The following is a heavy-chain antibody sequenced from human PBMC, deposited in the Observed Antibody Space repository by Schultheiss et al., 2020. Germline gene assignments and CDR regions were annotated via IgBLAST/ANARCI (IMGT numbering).Heavy chain of an antibody. V-gene: IGHV3-9*01. D-gene: IGHD1-26*01. J-gene: IGHJ4*02. CDR2: ISWNSGSI. Sequence: GGSLRLSCAASGFTFDDYAMHWVRQAPGKGLEWVSGISWNSGSIGYADSVKGRFTISRDNAKNSLYLQMNSLRAEDTALYYCAKGVQVGAFDYWGQGTLVTVS. CDR1: GFTFDDYA. CDR3: AKGVQVGAFDY.